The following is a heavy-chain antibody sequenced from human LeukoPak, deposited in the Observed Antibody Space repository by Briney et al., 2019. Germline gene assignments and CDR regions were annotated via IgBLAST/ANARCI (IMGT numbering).Heavy chain of an antibody. V-gene: IGHV3-30*18. CDR2: ISYDGNNK. CDR1: GLTVSSNY. CDR3: AKDRSSVVYYYGMDV. J-gene: IGHJ6*02. Sequence: GSLRLSCAASGLTVSSNYMSWVRQAPGKGLEWVAVISYDGNNKYYGDSVKGRFTISRDNSKNTLYLQMNSLRGEDTAVYYCAKDRSSVVYYYGMDVWGQGTTVTVS. D-gene: IGHD2-2*01.